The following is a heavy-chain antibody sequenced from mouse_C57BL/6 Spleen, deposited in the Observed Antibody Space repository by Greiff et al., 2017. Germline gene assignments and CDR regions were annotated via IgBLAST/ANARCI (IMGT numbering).Heavy chain of an antibody. J-gene: IGHJ3*01. V-gene: IGHV1-4*01. Sequence: VQLQQSGAELARPGASVKMSCKASGYTFTSYTMHWVKQRPGPGLEWIGYINPSSGYTKYNQKFKDKATLTADKSSSTAYMQLSRLTSEDSAVYYCARHAPSSYGFAYWGQGTLVTVSA. CDR2: INPSSGYT. D-gene: IGHD1-1*01. CDR3: ARHAPSSYGFAY. CDR1: GYTFTSYT.